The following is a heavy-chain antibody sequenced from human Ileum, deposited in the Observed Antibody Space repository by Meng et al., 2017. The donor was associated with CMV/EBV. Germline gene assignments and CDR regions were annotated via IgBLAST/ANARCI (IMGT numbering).Heavy chain of an antibody. Sequence: HVQRRARGHRLVTLADTLSLTCTVSGFSIRTYYWTWIRRSAVKGLEFIGLVHFTGGIDYNPSLMSRVTMSVDTSRNQLSLNVKSVTAADTAVYYCARAAARGVPVDYWGQGILVTVSS. V-gene: IGHV4-4*07. J-gene: IGHJ4*02. D-gene: IGHD3-10*01. CDR1: GFSIRTYY. CDR2: VHFTGGI. CDR3: ARAAARGVPVDY.